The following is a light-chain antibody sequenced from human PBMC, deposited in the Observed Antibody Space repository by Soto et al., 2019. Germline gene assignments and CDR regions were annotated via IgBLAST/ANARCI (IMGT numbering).Light chain of an antibody. CDR3: CSYASSSTPYV. CDR2: EVT. Sequence: ALTQPASVSGSPGQSITISCTGTSSDVGSYNLVSWYQQHPGEAPKLMIYEVTKRLSGVSVRFSGSKSGNTASLTISGLQAEDEADYYCCSYASSSTPYVFGTGTKVTVL. CDR1: SSDVGSYNL. V-gene: IGLV2-23*02. J-gene: IGLJ1*01.